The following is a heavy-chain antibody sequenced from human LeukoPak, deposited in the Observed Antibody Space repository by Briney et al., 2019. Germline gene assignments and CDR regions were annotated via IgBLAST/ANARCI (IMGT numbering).Heavy chain of an antibody. J-gene: IGHJ4*02. CDR1: GFTFSTYS. CDR2: IDSSSSYI. D-gene: IGHD5-12*01. Sequence: GGSLRLSCAASGFTFSTYSLTWVRQAPGKGLEWVSSIDSSSSYIHYADSVKGRFTISRDNAKNSMYLEMNSLRAEDTAVYYCAREGAKRGYSGYDAMYWGQGTLVIVSS. V-gene: IGHV3-21*06. CDR3: AREGAKRGYSGYDAMY.